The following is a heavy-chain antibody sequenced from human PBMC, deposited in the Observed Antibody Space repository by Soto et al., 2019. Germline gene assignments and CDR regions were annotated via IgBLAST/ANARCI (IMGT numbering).Heavy chain of an antibody. V-gene: IGHV4-4*07. J-gene: IGHJ4*02. CDR2: TYTSGST. CDR1: GGSISSYY. D-gene: IGHD3-22*01. CDR3: ARDYYDSSGYPHFDY. Sequence: SETLSLTCTVSGGSISSYYWSWIRQPAGKGLEWIGRTYTSGSTNYNPSLKSRVTMSVDTSKNQFSLKLSSVTAADTAVYYCARDYYDSSGYPHFDYWGQGTLVTVSS.